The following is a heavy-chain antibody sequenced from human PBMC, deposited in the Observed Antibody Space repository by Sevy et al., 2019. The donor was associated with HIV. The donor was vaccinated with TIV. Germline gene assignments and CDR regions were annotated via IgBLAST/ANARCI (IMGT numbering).Heavy chain of an antibody. Sequence: GGSMRLSCAVSGFTLTTYAMHWVRQAPGKGLEWMAVTSSHELNKYYAASVKGRFHISRDNSNNILYLEMNSLRPVDTAGYYCVRDGVPLTSHDSSGYLRTLDYWGQGTLVTVSS. V-gene: IGHV3-30*04. CDR1: GFTLTTYA. D-gene: IGHD3-22*01. CDR3: VRDGVPLTSHDSSGYLRTLDY. CDR2: TSSHELNK. J-gene: IGHJ4*02.